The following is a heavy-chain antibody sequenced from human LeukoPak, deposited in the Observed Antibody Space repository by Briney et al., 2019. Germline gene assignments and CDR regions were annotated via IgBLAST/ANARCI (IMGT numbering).Heavy chain of an antibody. CDR1: GGSISSSIYY. CDR3: ARDKEMAAIDC. Sequence: PSETLSLTCTVSGGSISSSIYYWGWIRQPPGKGLEWIGSIYYSGSTYYNPSLKSRVTISVDTPKNQFSLKLSSVTAADTAVYYCARDKEMAAIDCWGQGTLVTVSS. D-gene: IGHD5-24*01. J-gene: IGHJ4*02. CDR2: IYYSGST. V-gene: IGHV4-39*07.